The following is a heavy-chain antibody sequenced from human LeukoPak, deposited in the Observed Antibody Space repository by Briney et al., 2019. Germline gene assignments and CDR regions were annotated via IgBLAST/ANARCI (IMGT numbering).Heavy chain of an antibody. CDR3: AQGSGTSGNPDY. Sequence: GGSLRLSCAASGFTFSSYVMHWVRQVPGKGLVWLAVISYDGSNKYYADSVKGRFTISRDNSKNTLYLQMNSLRTEDTAVYYCAQGSGTSGNPDYWGQGTLVTVSS. CDR2: ISYDGSNK. D-gene: IGHD2-8*01. CDR1: GFTFSSYV. J-gene: IGHJ4*02. V-gene: IGHV3-30*18.